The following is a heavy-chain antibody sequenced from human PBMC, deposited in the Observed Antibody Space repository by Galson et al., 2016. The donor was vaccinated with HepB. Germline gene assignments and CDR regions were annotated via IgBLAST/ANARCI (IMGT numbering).Heavy chain of an antibody. CDR3: ARDDGISGWDAVRTMNHFDY. CDR2: ISASSRTT. Sequence: SVKVSCKASGYTFTSYGISWVRQAPGQGLEWMGWISASSRTTECAQKFPGRLTMTTDTSTSTAYMELTSLRSGDTAVYYCARDDGISGWDAVRTMNHFDYWGQGTLVTVSS. CDR1: GYTFTSYG. D-gene: IGHD6-19*01. J-gene: IGHJ4*02. V-gene: IGHV1-18*01.